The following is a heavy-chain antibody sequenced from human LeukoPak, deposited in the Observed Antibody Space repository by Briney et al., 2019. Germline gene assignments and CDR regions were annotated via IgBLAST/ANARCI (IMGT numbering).Heavy chain of an antibody. J-gene: IGHJ3*02. CDR1: GFTFSSHS. CDR2: ISSSSSSI. V-gene: IGHV3-48*02. Sequence: GGSLRLSCAASGFTFSSHSMNWVRQAPGKGLEWVTYISSSSSSIYYADSVKGRFTISRDNAKNSLYLQMSSLRDEDTAVYYCARDRTFAFDIWGQGTMVTVSS. D-gene: IGHD3-16*01. CDR3: ARDRTFAFDI.